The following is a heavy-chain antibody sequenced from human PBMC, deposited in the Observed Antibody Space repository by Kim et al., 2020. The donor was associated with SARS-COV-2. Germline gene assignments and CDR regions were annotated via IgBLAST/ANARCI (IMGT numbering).Heavy chain of an antibody. CDR3: ASSKQWLDYFDY. D-gene: IGHD6-19*01. V-gene: IGHV3-33*01. J-gene: IGHJ4*02. Sequence: YYADSVKGRFTISRDNSKNTLYLQMNSLRAEDTAVYYCASSKQWLDYFDYWGQGTLVTVSS.